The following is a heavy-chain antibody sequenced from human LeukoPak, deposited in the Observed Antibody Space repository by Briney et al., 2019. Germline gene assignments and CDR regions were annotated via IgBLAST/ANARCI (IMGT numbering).Heavy chain of an antibody. CDR2: ISYDGSNK. J-gene: IGHJ3*02. D-gene: IGHD2-21*02. CDR1: GFTFSSYA. Sequence: GGSLRLSCAASGFTFSSYAMHWVRQAPGKGLEWVAIISYDGSNKYYADSVKGRFTISRDNSKNTLYLQMNSLRAEDTALYYCARAVVTAAYDAFDIWGQGTMVTVSS. CDR3: ARAVVTAAYDAFDI. V-gene: IGHV3-30*04.